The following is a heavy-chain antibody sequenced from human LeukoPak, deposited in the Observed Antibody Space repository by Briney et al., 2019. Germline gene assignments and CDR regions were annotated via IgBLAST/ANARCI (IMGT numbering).Heavy chain of an antibody. V-gene: IGHV3-7*03. J-gene: IGHJ6*02. Sequence: PGGSLRLSCTASGFTFSNFWMGWVRQAPGKGLEWVANIKQDETEKFYLGSVKGRFTISRDNAKNSLYLQMNSLRAEDTAVYYCARDARIAVAGTWTYYYGMDVWGQGTTVTVSS. CDR3: ARDARIAVAGTWTYYYGMDV. CDR2: IKQDETEK. CDR1: GFTFSNFW. D-gene: IGHD6-19*01.